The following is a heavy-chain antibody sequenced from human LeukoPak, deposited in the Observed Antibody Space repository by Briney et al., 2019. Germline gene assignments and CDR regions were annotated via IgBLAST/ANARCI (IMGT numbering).Heavy chain of an antibody. D-gene: IGHD5-18*01. V-gene: IGHV1-69*13. Sequence: ASVKVSCKACGGSFRRYAISWVRQAPGQGLEWMGGIIPIFGTANYAQKFQGRVTITADESTSTAYMELSSLRSEDTAVYYCARDQGYRYGYGDFDYWGQGTLVTVSS. J-gene: IGHJ4*02. CDR2: IIPIFGTA. CDR1: GGSFRRYA. CDR3: ARDQGYRYGYGDFDY.